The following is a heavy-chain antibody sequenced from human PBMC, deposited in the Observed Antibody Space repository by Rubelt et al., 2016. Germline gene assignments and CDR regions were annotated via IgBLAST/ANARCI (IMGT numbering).Heavy chain of an antibody. V-gene: IGHV1-3*01. Sequence: QVHLVQSGAEVKKPGASLKVSCKASGYTFTTNSMHWVRQAPGQRFEWMGWINAGNGNTKYSQKFQDRVTITRDTSASTAYMELSSLTSEDTAVYYCAREWSENYYSYFDCWGQGTLVSVSS. D-gene: IGHD3-10*01. CDR1: GYTFTTNS. CDR3: AREWSENYYSYFDC. J-gene: IGHJ4*02. CDR2: INAGNGNT.